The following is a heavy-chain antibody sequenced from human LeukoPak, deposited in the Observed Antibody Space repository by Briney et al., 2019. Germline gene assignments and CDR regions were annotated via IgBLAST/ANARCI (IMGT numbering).Heavy chain of an antibody. CDR2: ISSSGSTI. CDR3: ASSGYSYGSRRDY. Sequence: GGSLRLSCAASGFTFSSYEMNWVRQAPGKGLEWVSYISSSGSTIYYADSVKGRFTISRDNAKNSLYLQMNSLRAEDTAVYYCASSGYSYGSRRDYWGQGTLVTVSS. D-gene: IGHD5-18*01. CDR1: GFTFSSYE. J-gene: IGHJ4*02. V-gene: IGHV3-48*03.